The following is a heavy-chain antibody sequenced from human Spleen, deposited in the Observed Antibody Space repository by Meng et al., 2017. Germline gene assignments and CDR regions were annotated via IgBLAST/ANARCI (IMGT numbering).Heavy chain of an antibody. J-gene: IGHJ4*02. Sequence: GESLKISCAASGFTFSSYWMSWVRQAPGKGLEWVANIKQDGSEKYYVDSVKGRFTISRDNAKNSLYLQMNSLRAEDTAVYYCARDRGYYDSSAHWGPGTRVHVSS. D-gene: IGHD3-22*01. CDR1: GFTFSSYW. CDR2: IKQDGSEK. CDR3: ARDRGYYDSSAH. V-gene: IGHV3-7*01.